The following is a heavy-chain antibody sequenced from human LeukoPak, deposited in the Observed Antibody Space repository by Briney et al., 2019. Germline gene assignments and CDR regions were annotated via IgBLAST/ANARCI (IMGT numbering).Heavy chain of an antibody. Sequence: GGSLRLSCAASGFTFSSYWLSWVRQAPGRGLEWVDNIKQDGSEKYYVDSVKGRFTISRDNAKNSLYLQMNSLRAEDTAVYYCARSIEAAFDPWGQGTLVTVSS. J-gene: IGHJ5*02. CDR2: IKQDGSEK. CDR1: GFTFSSYW. V-gene: IGHV3-7*01. D-gene: IGHD6-25*01. CDR3: ARSIEAAFDP.